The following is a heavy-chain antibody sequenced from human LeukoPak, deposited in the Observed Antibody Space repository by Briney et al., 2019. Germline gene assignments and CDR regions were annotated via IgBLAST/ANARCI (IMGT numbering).Heavy chain of an antibody. CDR1: GFTFSSYW. CDR2: IYSGGST. CDR3: ASVVDWYFDL. D-gene: IGHD2-2*01. J-gene: IGHJ2*01. Sequence: GGSLRLSCAAPGFTFSSYWMNWVRQAPGKGLEWVSVIYSGGSTYYADSVKGRFTISRDNSKNTLYLQMNSLRAEDTAVYYCASVVDWYFDLWGRGTLVTVSS. V-gene: IGHV3-53*01.